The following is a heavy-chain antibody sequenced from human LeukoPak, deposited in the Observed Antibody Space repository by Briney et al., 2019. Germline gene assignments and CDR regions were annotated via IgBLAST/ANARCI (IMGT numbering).Heavy chain of an antibody. J-gene: IGHJ4*02. V-gene: IGHV4-34*01. CDR3: ARGQGQQPYFDY. CDR1: GGSFSGYY. D-gene: IGHD6-13*01. CDR2: INHSGST. Sequence: SETLSLTCAVYGGSFSGYYWSWIRQPPGKGLEWIGEINHSGSTNYNPSLKSRVTISVDTSKNQFSLKLSSVTAADTAVYYCARGQGQQPYFDYWGQGTLVTVSS.